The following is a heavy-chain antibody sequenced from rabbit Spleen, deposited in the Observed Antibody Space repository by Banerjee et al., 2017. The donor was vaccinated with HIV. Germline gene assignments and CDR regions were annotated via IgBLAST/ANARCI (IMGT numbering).Heavy chain of an antibody. J-gene: IGHJ6*01. V-gene: IGHV1S40*01. D-gene: IGHD1-1*01. Sequence: KESGGGLVQPGASLTLTCTASGFSFSVNYYMCWVRQAPGKGLEWIACIDAGSSDFTYFASWAKGRFTISKTSSTTVTLQMTSLTAADTATYFCARDTSSSFSSYGMDLWGQGTLVTVS. CDR1: GFSFSVNYY. CDR3: ARDTSSSFSSYGMDL. CDR2: IDAGSSDFT.